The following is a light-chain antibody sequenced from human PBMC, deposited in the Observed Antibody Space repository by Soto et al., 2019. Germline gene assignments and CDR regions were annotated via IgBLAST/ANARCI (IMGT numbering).Light chain of an antibody. CDR2: EDT. J-gene: IGLJ3*02. V-gene: IGLV2-23*01. CDR1: SSDVGSHPL. Sequence: QSVLTQPASVSGSPGQSITISCAGTSSDVGSHPLVSWYQQHPGKAPKLMISEDTKRPSGVSNRFSGSKSGNMASLTISGLQAEDEAVYYCCAFTSAGTWVFGGGTKLTVL. CDR3: CAFTSAGTWV.